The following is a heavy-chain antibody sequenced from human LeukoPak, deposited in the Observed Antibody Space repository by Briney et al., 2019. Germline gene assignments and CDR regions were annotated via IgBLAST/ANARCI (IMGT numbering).Heavy chain of an antibody. CDR3: ARDPSLITMVRGVIIYCYYGMDV. Sequence: GGSLRLSCAASGFTFSSYAMSWVRQAPGKGLEWVSAISGSGGSTYYADSVKGRFTISRDNSKNTLYLQMNSLRAEDTAVYYCARDPSLITMVRGVIIYCYYGMDVGGQGTTVTVSS. V-gene: IGHV3-23*01. D-gene: IGHD3-10*01. J-gene: IGHJ6*02. CDR1: GFTFSSYA. CDR2: ISGSGGST.